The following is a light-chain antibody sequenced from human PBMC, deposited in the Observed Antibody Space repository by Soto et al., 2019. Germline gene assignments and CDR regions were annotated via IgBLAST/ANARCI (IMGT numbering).Light chain of an antibody. J-gene: IGLJ2*01. CDR3: SSYAGSNNLV. V-gene: IGLV2-8*01. CDR2: EVT. Sequence: HSALTQPPSASGSPGQSVTISCTGTSSDVGGYNYVSWYQQYPGKAPKLMIYEVTKRPSGVPDRFSGSKSGNTASLTVSGLQAEDEADYYCSSYAGSNNLVFGGGTKLTVL. CDR1: SSDVGGYNY.